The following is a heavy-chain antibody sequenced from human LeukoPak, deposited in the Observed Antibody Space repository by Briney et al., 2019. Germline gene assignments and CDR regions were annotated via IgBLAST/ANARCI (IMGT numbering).Heavy chain of an antibody. CDR1: GGSISSYY. V-gene: IGHV4-59*12. D-gene: IGHD5-18*01. CDR2: IYYSGST. J-gene: IGHJ6*03. Sequence: SETLSLTCTVSGGSISSYYWSWIRQPPGKGLEWIGYIYYSGSTNYNPSLKSRVTISVDTSKNQFSLKLSSVTAAEAAVYYCAREGRYRYGYNEYHLYMDIWGKGTTVTVSS. CDR3: AREGRYRYGYNEYHLYMDI.